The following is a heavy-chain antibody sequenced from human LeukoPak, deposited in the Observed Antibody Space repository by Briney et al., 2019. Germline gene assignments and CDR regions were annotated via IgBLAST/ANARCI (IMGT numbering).Heavy chain of an antibody. D-gene: IGHD1-26*01. J-gene: IGHJ4*02. V-gene: IGHV5-51*03. Sequence: GESLKISCKGSGYSFTSHYIAWVRQMPGKGLEWMGIINPGDSDITYSPSFQGQATISADKSITTVYLQWSSLKASDTAIYYCARRVGNSGSLRNFDSWGQGTLVTVSS. CDR3: ARRVGNSGSLRNFDS. CDR1: GYSFTSHY. CDR2: INPGDSDI.